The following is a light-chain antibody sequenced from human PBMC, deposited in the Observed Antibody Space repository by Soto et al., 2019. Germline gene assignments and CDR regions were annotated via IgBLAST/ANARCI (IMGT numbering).Light chain of an antibody. Sequence: EIVMTQSPATGSVSPMEIATLSFRASQSVSSNLAWHQQKPGQAPRILMYDASTRATGISARFSGSGSGTEFTLTISSPQSEDFAVYYCQRSSNSITFGQGTRLEIK. CDR3: QRSSNSIT. J-gene: IGKJ5*01. CDR1: QSVSSN. V-gene: IGKV3-15*01. CDR2: DAS.